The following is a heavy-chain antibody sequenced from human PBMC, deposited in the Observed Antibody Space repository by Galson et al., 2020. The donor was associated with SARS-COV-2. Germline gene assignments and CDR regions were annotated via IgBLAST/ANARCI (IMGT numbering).Heavy chain of an antibody. D-gene: IGHD2-15*01. J-gene: IGHJ6*02. CDR1: GFTVSSNY. Sequence: GGSLRLSCAASGFTVSSNYMSWVRQAPGKGLEWVSVIYSGGSTYYADSVKGRFTISRDNSKNTLYLQMNSLRAEDTAVYYCARSGDVVVAALNHPPTDMDVWGQGTTVTVSS. CDR2: IYSGGST. V-gene: IGHV3-53*01. CDR3: ARSGDVVVAALNHPPTDMDV.